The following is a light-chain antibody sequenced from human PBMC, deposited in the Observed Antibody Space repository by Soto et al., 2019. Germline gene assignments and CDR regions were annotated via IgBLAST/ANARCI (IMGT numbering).Light chain of an antibody. CDR3: QQYYSIPKT. V-gene: IGKV4-1*01. CDR2: WAS. J-gene: IGKJ1*01. Sequence: DFVMTQSPDSLAVSLGERATINCKSSQSVLYDSNNKNYLAWYQQKPGQPPKLLIYWASTRESGVPDRFSGTGSGTDFTLTISSLQAEDVAVYYCQQYYSIPKTFGQGTKVDIK. CDR1: QSVLYDSNNKNY.